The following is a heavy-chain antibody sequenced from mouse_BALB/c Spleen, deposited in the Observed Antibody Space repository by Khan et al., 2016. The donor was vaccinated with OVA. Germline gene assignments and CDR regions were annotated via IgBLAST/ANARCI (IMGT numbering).Heavy chain of an antibody. CDR3: ARRGYDEAWFAY. D-gene: IGHD2-2*01. Sequence: EVELVESGGDLVKPGGSLKLSCAASGFTFSNYDMSWVRQTPDKRLEWVATISSAGSYTYYPDSVKGRFTISRDNAKNTLYLQRSSLKSEETAMYYCARRGYDEAWFAYWGQGTLVTVSA. V-gene: IGHV5-6*01. CDR2: ISSAGSYT. J-gene: IGHJ3*01. CDR1: GFTFSNYD.